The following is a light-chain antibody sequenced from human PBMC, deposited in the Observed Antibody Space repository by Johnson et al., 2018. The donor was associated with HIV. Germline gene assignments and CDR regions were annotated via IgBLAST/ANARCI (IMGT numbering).Light chain of an antibody. J-gene: IGLJ1*01. CDR3: GTWDTRLSAGHV. V-gene: IGLV1-51*01. Sequence: QSVLTQPPSVSAAPGQKVTISCSGSSSNIGNNYVSWYQQLPGTAPKLLIYDNNKRPSGIPDRISGSKSGTSATLGITGLQTVDEADYYCGTWDTRLSAGHVFGAGTNVTVL. CDR1: SSNIGNNY. CDR2: DNN.